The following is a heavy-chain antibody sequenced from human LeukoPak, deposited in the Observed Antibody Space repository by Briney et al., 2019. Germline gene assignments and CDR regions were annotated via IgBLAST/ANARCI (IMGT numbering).Heavy chain of an antibody. CDR2: IKHDGSEI. CDR1: GFTFRSYW. CDR3: AREPYYDSSGYCLDY. Sequence: GGSLRLSCAASGFTFRSYWMSWVRQAPGKGLEWVANIKHDGSEIYYVDSVKGRFTISRDNAKNSLYLQMNSLRAEDTAVYYCAREPYYDSSGYCLDYWGQGTLVTASS. V-gene: IGHV3-7*03. J-gene: IGHJ4*02. D-gene: IGHD3-22*01.